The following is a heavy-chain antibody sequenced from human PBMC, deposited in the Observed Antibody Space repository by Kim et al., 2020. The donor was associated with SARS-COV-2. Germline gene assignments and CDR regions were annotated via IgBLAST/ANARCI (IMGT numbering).Heavy chain of an antibody. CDR2: INSDGSST. Sequence: GGALRLSCAASGFTFSSYWMHWVRQAPGKVLVWVSRINSDGSSTSYADSVKGRFTISRDNAKNTLYLQMNSLRAEDTAVYYCARAFRYLDWLFLYYGMDVWGQGTTVTVSS. CDR3: ARAFRYLDWLFLYYGMDV. D-gene: IGHD3-3*01. CDR1: GFTFSSYW. V-gene: IGHV3-74*01. J-gene: IGHJ6*02.